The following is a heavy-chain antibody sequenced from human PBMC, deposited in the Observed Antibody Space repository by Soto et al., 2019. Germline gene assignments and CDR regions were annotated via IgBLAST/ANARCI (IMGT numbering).Heavy chain of an antibody. CDR2: ISSSSSYR. V-gene: IGHV3-21*01. Sequence: GGSLRLSCAASGFTFSSYSMNWVRQAPGKGLEWVSSISSSSSYRYYADSVEGRFTISRDNAKNSLYLHMNSLRAEDTAVYYCARDPMDSAMDTLEYWGQGTLVTVSS. D-gene: IGHD5-18*01. J-gene: IGHJ4*02. CDR1: GFTFSSYS. CDR3: ARDPMDSAMDTLEY.